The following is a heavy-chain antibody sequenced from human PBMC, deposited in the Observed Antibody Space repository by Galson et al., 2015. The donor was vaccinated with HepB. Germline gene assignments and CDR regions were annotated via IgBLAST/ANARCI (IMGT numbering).Heavy chain of an antibody. D-gene: IGHD3-10*01. CDR1: GFTFDDYG. CDR3: ARIREAVPGTMGTYYFDY. J-gene: IGHJ4*02. Sequence: SLRLSCAASGFTFDDYGMSWVRQAPGKGLEWVSGINWNGGSTGYADSVKGRFTISRDNAKNSLYLQMNSLKASDTAIYYCARIREAVPGTMGTYYFDYWGQGTLVTVSS. CDR2: INWNGGST. V-gene: IGHV3-20*04.